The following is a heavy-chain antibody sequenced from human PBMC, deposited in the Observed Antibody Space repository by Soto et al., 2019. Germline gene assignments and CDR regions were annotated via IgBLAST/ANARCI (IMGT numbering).Heavy chain of an antibody. D-gene: IGHD3-3*01. CDR1: GFTFSSYS. Sequence: GGSLRLSCAAAGFTFSSYSMSWFRHAPGKGLEWVSYISSSSSTIYYADSVKGRFTISRDNAKHSLYLQMNSLRAEDTAVYYCARSFGPFDYWGQGTLVTVSS. V-gene: IGHV3-48*01. CDR3: ARSFGPFDY. CDR2: ISSSSSTI. J-gene: IGHJ4*02.